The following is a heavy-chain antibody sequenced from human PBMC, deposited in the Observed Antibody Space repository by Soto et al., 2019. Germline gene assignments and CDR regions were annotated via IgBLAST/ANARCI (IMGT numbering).Heavy chain of an antibody. J-gene: IGHJ4*02. CDR3: ARERSIGGLLWN. V-gene: IGHV3-53*02. CDR2: IYSGGST. CDR1: GFTVSSNY. D-gene: IGHD3-10*01. Sequence: EVQLVETGGGLNQPGGSLRLSCAASGFTVSSNYMSWVRQAPGKGLEWVSVIYSGGSTYYADSVKGRFTISRDNSKNTLYLQMNRLRAEDTPVYYCARERSIGGLLWNWGQGTLVTVSS.